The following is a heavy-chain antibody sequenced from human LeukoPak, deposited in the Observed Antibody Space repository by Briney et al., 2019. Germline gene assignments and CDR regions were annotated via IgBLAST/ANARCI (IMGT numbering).Heavy chain of an antibody. CDR2: ISYDGSNK. Sequence: GGSLRLSCAASGFTSSSYATSWVRQAPGKGLEWVAVISYDGSNKYYADSVKGRFTISRDNSKNTLYLQMNSLRAEDTAVYYCARDRRDYGDYGAASGSGFDYWGQGTLVTVSS. CDR3: ARDRRDYGDYGAASGSGFDY. CDR1: GFTSSSYA. J-gene: IGHJ4*02. V-gene: IGHV3-30-3*01. D-gene: IGHD4-17*01.